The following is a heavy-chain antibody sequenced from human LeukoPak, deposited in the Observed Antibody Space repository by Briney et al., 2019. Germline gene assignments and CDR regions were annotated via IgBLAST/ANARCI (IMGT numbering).Heavy chain of an antibody. CDR3: AKVASTTRRHDAFDI. J-gene: IGHJ3*02. Sequence: ASVKVSCKASGYTFTGYYMHWVRQAPGQGLEWMGWINPNSGGTNYAQKFQGRVTMTRDMSISTAYMELSRLRSDDTAVYYCAKVASTTRRHDAFDIWGQGTLVTVSS. CDR1: GYTFTGYY. D-gene: IGHD1-1*01. V-gene: IGHV1-2*02. CDR2: INPNSGGT.